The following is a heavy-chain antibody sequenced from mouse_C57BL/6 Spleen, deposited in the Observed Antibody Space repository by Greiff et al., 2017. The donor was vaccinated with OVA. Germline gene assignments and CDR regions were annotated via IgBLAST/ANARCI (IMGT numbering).Heavy chain of an antibody. CDR3: ARVFYCRGYFDY. Sequence: QVQLQQPGAELVRPGSSVKLSCKASGYTFTSYWMHWVKQRPIQGLEWIGNIDPSDSETHYNQKFKDKATLTVDKSSSTAYMQLSSLTSEDSAVYYCARVFYCRGYFDYWGQGTTLTVSS. D-gene: IGHD2-14*01. J-gene: IGHJ2*01. V-gene: IGHV1-52*01. CDR2: IDPSDSET. CDR1: GYTFTSYW.